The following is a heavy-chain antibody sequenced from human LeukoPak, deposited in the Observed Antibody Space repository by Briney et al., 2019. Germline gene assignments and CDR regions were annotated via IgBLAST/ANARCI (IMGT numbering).Heavy chain of an antibody. CDR2: IYPGDSDT. J-gene: IGHJ5*02. D-gene: IGHD6-6*01. CDR3: ARVYSSSSSWFDP. V-gene: IGHV5-51*01. CDR1: GYSFTSYW. Sequence: GESLKISCTGSGYSFTSYWIGWVRQRPGKGLEWMGIIYPGDSDTRYSPSFQGQVTISADKSISTAYLQWSSLKASDTAMYYCARVYSSSSSWFDPWGQGTLVTVSS.